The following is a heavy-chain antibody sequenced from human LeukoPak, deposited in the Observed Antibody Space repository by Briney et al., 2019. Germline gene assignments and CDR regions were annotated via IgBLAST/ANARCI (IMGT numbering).Heavy chain of an antibody. J-gene: IGHJ4*02. V-gene: IGHV3-21*01. CDR2: ISSSSSHI. D-gene: IGHD1-1*01. Sequence: GGSLRLSCAASGFTFSSYSMNWVRQAPGKGLEWVSSISSSSSHIYYADSVRGRFTISRDNAKNSLFLQMNSLRGEDTAVYYCARCTTGKTFGSLREIKKSREIDYWGQGTLVTVSS. CDR3: ARCTTGKTFGSLREIKKSREIDY. CDR1: GFTFSSYS.